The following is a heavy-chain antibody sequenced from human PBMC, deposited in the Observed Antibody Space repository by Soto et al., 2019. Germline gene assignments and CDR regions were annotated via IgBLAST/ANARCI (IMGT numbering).Heavy chain of an antibody. V-gene: IGHV4-59*01. CDR3: ARDDSGSYGMDV. CDR1: GGSISSYY. D-gene: IGHD1-26*01. CDR2: IYYSGST. J-gene: IGHJ6*02. Sequence: LSLTCTVSGGSISSYYWSWIRQPPGKGLEWIGYIYYSGSTNYNPSLKSRVTISVDTSKNQFSLKLSSVTAADTAVYYCARDDSGSYGMDVWGQGTTVTVSS.